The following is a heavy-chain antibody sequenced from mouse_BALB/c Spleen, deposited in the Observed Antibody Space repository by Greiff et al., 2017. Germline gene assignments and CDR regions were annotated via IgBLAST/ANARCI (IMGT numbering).Heavy chain of an antibody. Sequence: EVQLVESGGGLVQPGGSRKLSCAASGFTFSSFGMHWVRQAPEKGLEWVAYISSGSSTIYYADTVKGRFTISRDNPKNTLFLQMTSLRSEDTAMYYCARSEAYYGNLFDYWGQGTTLTVSS. CDR3: ARSEAYYGNLFDY. J-gene: IGHJ2*01. D-gene: IGHD2-10*01. V-gene: IGHV5-17*02. CDR2: ISSGSSTI. CDR1: GFTFSSFG.